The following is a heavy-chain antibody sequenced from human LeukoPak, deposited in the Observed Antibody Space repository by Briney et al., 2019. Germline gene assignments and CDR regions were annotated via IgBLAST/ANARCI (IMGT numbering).Heavy chain of an antibody. CDR1: GGSISSGDYY. J-gene: IGHJ5*02. D-gene: IGHD5-12*01. CDR3: ARGYDYPPWFDP. CDR2: IYYSGST. Sequence: SETLSLTCTVSGGSISSGDYYWSWIRQPPGKGLEWIGYIYYSGSTYYNPSLKSRVTLSVDTSKNQFSLKLSSVTAADMAVYYCARGYDYPPWFDPWGQGTLVTVSS. V-gene: IGHV4-30-4*01.